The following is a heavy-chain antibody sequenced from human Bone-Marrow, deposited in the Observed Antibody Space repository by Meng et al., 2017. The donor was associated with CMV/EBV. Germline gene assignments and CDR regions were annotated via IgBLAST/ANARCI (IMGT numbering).Heavy chain of an antibody. CDR2: INQDGSEK. J-gene: IGHJ6*02. CDR1: GFTFSSDW. CDR3: ARDLIVVVPAAINYYYYGMDV. D-gene: IGHD2-2*02. Sequence: GESLKISCAASGFTFSSDWMTWVRQAPGKGLEWVANINQDGSEKYYVDSVKGRFTISRDNAKNSLYLQMSSLRAEDTAVYYCARDLIVVVPAAINYYYYGMDVWGQGTTVTVSS. V-gene: IGHV3-7*01.